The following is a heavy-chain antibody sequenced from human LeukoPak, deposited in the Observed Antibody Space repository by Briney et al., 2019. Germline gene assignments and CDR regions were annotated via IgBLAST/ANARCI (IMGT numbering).Heavy chain of an antibody. D-gene: IGHD6-13*01. V-gene: IGHV4-59*01. CDR3: AIEGYSSSWYYFDY. CDR2: IYDSGST. J-gene: IGHJ4*02. CDR1: GGSISSYY. Sequence: SETLSLTCTVSGGSISSYYWSWIRQPPGKGLEWIGYIYDSGSTNYNPSLKSRVTISVDTSKNQFSLKLSSVTAADTAVYYCAIEGYSSSWYYFDYWGQGTLVTVSS.